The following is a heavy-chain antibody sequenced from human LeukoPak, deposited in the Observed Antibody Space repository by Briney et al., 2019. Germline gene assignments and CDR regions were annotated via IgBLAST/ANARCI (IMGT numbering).Heavy chain of an antibody. J-gene: IGHJ4*02. CDR3: AYSSGSTFDY. V-gene: IGHV4-59*01. D-gene: IGHD6-19*01. Sequence: SETLSLTYTVSGGSISSYYWRWIRQPPGKGLEWIGYIYYSGSTNYNPSLKSRVTISVDMSKNQFSLKLSSVTAADTAVYYCAYSSGSTFDYWGQGTLVTVSS. CDR1: GGSISSYY. CDR2: IYYSGST.